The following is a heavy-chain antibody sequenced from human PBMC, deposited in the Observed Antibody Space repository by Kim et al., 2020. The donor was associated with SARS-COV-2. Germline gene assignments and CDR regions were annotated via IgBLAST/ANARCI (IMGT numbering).Heavy chain of an antibody. CDR2: IWYDGSNK. CDR3: LRDQSGPDCSSTNCYGMDV. J-gene: IGHJ6*04. V-gene: IGHV3-33*01. D-gene: IGHD2-2*01. CDR1: GFTFSSYG. Sequence: GGSLRLSCAASGFTFSSYGMHWVRQAPGKGLVWVAVIWYDGSNKYYADSVKGRFAISRDNSKNTLYLQMNSLRAEDTAVYYCLRDQSGPDCSSTNCYGMDVWGKGTTVTVSP.